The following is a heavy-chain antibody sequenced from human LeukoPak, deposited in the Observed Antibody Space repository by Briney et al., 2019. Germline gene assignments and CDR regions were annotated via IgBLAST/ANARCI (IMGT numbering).Heavy chain of an antibody. CDR3: ARVSHYYDSSGYYYVRAFDI. Sequence: PSEALSLTCTVSGGSISSYYWSWIRQPAGKGLEWIGRISTSGSTNYNPSLKSRVTMSVDTSNNQFSLKLSSVTAADTAVYYCARVSHYYDSSGYYYVRAFDIWGQGTMVTVSS. CDR2: ISTSGST. J-gene: IGHJ3*02. D-gene: IGHD3-22*01. V-gene: IGHV4-4*07. CDR1: GGSISSYY.